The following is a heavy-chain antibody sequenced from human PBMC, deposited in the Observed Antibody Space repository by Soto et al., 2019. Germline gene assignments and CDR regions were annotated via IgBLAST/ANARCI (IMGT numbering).Heavy chain of an antibody. V-gene: IGHV3-11*06. CDR1: GCKVSDYY. CDR3: ARADDNYKILNY. CDR2: SSNSGTYA. J-gene: IGHJ4*02. D-gene: IGHD1-1*01. Sequence: NPGASLRLSCAASGCKVSDYYMSWIRQAPGKGREWLSYSSNSGTYARFADSVKGRFSTSRDNAKNSLLLQINSLGGEDSATHYCARADDNYKILNYCGQGTPVTVSS.